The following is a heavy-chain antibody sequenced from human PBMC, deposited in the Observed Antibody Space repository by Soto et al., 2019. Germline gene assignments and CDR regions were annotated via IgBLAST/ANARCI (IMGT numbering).Heavy chain of an antibody. CDR1: GGSFSGYY. J-gene: IGHJ6*02. D-gene: IGHD3-3*01. V-gene: IGHV4-34*01. CDR3: AREGQYYDFLSGYSLYGMDV. CDR2: INHSGST. Sequence: QVQPQQWGAGLLKPSETLSLTCAVYGGSFSGYYWSWIRQPPGKGLEWIGEINHSGSTNYNPSLKSRVPISVDTSKNQFSLKLSSVTAADTAVYYCAREGQYYDFLSGYSLYGMDVWGQGTTVTVSS.